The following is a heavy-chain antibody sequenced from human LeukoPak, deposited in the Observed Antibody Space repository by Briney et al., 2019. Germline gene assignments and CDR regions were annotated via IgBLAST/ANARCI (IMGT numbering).Heavy chain of an antibody. D-gene: IGHD3-3*01. CDR1: GGSISSDGYY. CDR3: ASDTVFYDFWSGYYNMAAFDI. Sequence: PSETLSLTCTVSGGSISSDGYYWSWIRQHPGKGLEWIGYIYYSGSTYYNPSLKSRLTISVDTSRNQFSLKLSSVTAADTAVYYCASDTVFYDFWSGYYNMAAFDIWGQGTMVTVSS. V-gene: IGHV4-31*03. J-gene: IGHJ3*02. CDR2: IYYSGST.